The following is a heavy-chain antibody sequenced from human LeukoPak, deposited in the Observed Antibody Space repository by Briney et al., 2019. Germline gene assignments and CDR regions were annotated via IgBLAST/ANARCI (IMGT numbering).Heavy chain of an antibody. CDR1: GYTFTAYY. CDR2: INPNSGGT. CDR3: ARDSSGYYHGY. V-gene: IGHV1-2*02. Sequence: ASVKVSCKASGYTFTAYYMHWVRQAPGQGIEWMGWINPNSGGTNYAQKFQGRVTMTRDTSISTAYMELSGLRSDDTALYFCARDSSGYYHGYWGQGTLVTVSS. D-gene: IGHD3-22*01. J-gene: IGHJ4*02.